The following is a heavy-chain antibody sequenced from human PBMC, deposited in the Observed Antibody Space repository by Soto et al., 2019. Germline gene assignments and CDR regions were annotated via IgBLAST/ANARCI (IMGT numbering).Heavy chain of an antibody. CDR1: GASISDSSYF. J-gene: IGHJ6*02. Sequence: PSETLSLTCTVSGASISDSSYFWGWIRQPPGKGLECIGSIYYSGITHYDPSLKSRVTISVDTSKNQFSLKLSSVTAADTAVYYCARHRKYYYILSGDDNPALLDVCGQGTTVTVSS. CDR2: IYYSGIT. V-gene: IGHV4-39*01. D-gene: IGHD3-9*01. CDR3: ARHRKYYYILSGDDNPALLDV.